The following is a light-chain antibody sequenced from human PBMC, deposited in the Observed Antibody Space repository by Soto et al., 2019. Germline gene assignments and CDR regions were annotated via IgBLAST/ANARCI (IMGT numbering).Light chain of an antibody. CDR2: DVS. CDR1: SSDVGGYNY. CDR3: GTWDKSLGVLVV. Sequence: QSALTQPRSVSGSPGQSVTISCTGTSSDVGGYNYVSWYQQHPGKAPKLMIYDVSKRPSGVPDRFSGSKSGNTASLTISGLQAEDEADYYCGTWDKSLGVLVVFGGGTKLTVL. V-gene: IGLV2-11*01. J-gene: IGLJ2*01.